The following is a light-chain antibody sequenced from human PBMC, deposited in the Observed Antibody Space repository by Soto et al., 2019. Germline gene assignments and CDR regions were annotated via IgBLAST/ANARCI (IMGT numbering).Light chain of an antibody. Sequence: TQSPATLSVSPGERATLSCRASQSVSSNLAWYQQKPGKAPKLLIYDASNLETGVPSRFSGSGSGTDFTFTISSLQPEDIATYYCQQYDNLLTFGPGTKVDIK. J-gene: IGKJ3*01. CDR1: QSVSSN. CDR2: DAS. CDR3: QQYDNLLT. V-gene: IGKV1-33*01.